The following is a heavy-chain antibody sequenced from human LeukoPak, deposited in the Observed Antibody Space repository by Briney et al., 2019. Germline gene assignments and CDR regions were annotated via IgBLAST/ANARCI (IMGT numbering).Heavy chain of an antibody. J-gene: IGHJ5*02. Sequence: PSETLSLTCTVSGGSISSYYWSWIRQTPGKGLEWIGYIYYSGSTNFNPSLKSRVTISVDTSKNQFSLKLSSVTATDTAVYYCARGGPYCSGGGCYSRTSNWFDPWGQGTLVTVSS. V-gene: IGHV4-59*08. CDR2: IYYSGST. D-gene: IGHD2-15*01. CDR3: ARGGPYCSGGGCYSRTSNWFDP. CDR1: GGSISSYY.